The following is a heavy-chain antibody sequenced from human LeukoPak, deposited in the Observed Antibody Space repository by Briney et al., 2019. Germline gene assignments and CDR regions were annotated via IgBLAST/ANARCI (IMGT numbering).Heavy chain of an antibody. Sequence: GGSLRLSCAASGFTFSSYEMNWVRQAPGKGLEWVSYISSSGSTIYYADSVKGRFTISRDNAKNSLYLQMNSLRAEDTAVYYCARDYYDSSGHEGYWGQGTLVTVSS. J-gene: IGHJ4*02. CDR3: ARDYYDSSGHEGY. D-gene: IGHD3-22*01. V-gene: IGHV3-48*03. CDR2: ISSSGSTI. CDR1: GFTFSSYE.